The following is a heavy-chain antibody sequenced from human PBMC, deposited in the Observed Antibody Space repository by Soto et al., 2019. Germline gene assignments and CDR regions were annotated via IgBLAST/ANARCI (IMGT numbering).Heavy chain of an antibody. CDR1: GYTFSNYG. Sequence: ASVKVSCKTSGYTFSNYGITWVRQAPGQPLEWLGWISLYSDGTNYAQKFQGRVSMTTDASTTTAYMELRSLRSDDTAVYYCARVVPGAEAWFGPWGQGTLVTVSS. D-gene: IGHD2-2*01. V-gene: IGHV1-18*01. CDR3: ARVVPGAEAWFGP. CDR2: ISLYSDGT. J-gene: IGHJ5*02.